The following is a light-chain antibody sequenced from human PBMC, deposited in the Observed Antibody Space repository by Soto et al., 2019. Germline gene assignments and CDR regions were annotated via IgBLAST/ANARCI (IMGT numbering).Light chain of an antibody. CDR2: DAS. J-gene: IGKJ1*01. Sequence: DIQMTQSPSSLSPSVGDRVTITCRASRSISDWLAWYQQKPGKAPEILIFDASNLKSGVSSRFSGSGSGTEVTLTISRMQPDDVATYYCLQYSSHSWTFGQGTKVDIK. V-gene: IGKV1-5*01. CDR3: LQYSSHSWT. CDR1: RSISDW.